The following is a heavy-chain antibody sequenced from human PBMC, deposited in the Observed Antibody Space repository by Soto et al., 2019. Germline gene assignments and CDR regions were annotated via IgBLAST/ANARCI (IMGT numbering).Heavy chain of an antibody. CDR2: ISSSSSYI. D-gene: IGHD2-15*01. Sequence: EVQLVESGGGLVKPGGSLRLSCAASGFTFSSYSMNWVRQAPGKGLEWVSSISSSSSYIYYADSVKGRFTISRDNAKNSLYLQMNSRRAEDTAVYYCARSLKGYCSGGSCYDYWGQGTLVTVSS. V-gene: IGHV3-21*01. J-gene: IGHJ4*02. CDR1: GFTFSSYS. CDR3: ARSLKGYCSGGSCYDY.